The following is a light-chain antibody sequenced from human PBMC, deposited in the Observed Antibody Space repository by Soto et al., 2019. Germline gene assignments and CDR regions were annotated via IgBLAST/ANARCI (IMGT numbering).Light chain of an antibody. V-gene: IGLV1-40*01. CDR3: QSYDSSLSGVV. CDR1: SSNIGAGYD. Sequence: QSVLTQPPSVSGAPGQRDTIPCTGSSSNIGAGYDVHWYQQLPGTAPKLLIYGNSNRPSGVPDRFSGSKSGTSASLAITGLQAEDEADYYCQSYDSSLSGVVFGGGTKLTVL. CDR2: GNS. J-gene: IGLJ2*01.